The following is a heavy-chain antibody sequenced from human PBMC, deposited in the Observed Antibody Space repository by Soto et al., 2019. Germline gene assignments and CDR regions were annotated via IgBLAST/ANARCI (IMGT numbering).Heavy chain of an antibody. CDR2: ISSSSYI. V-gene: IGHV3-21*01. CDR1: GFTFSSYS. CDR3: ARGETTVTAQTDY. D-gene: IGHD4-17*01. Sequence: GGSLRLSCAASGFTFSSYSMNWVRQAPGKGLEWVSSISSSSYIYYADSVKGRFTISRDNAKNSLYLQMNSLRAEDTAVYYCARGETTVTAQTDYWGQGTLVTVSS. J-gene: IGHJ4*02.